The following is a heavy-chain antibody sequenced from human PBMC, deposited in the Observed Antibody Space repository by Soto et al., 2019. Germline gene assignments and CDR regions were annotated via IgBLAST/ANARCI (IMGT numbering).Heavy chain of an antibody. CDR3: ARDGPHPEHYFDS. Sequence: QVQLVQSGAEVKKPGSSVKVSCKASGGTFSSYAISWVRQAPGQGLEWMGGIIPIFGSANYAQKFQGTVTITADESTSTAYMELRSLRSEDTAMYYCARDGPHPEHYFDSWGQGTLVTVSS. CDR2: IIPIFGSA. CDR1: GGTFSSYA. J-gene: IGHJ4*02. V-gene: IGHV1-69*01.